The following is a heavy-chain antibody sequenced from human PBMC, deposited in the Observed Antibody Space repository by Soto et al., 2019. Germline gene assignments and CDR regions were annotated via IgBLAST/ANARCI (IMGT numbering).Heavy chain of an antibody. CDR1: GYTLTSYG. CDR2: ISAYNGNT. Sequence: ASVKLSCKDSGYTLTSYGISWVRQASRQGLEWMGWISAYNGNTNYAQKLQGRVTMTTDTSTSTAYMELRSLRSDDTAVYYCARDADIVVVVASFDYWGQGTLVTVSS. J-gene: IGHJ4*02. V-gene: IGHV1-18*01. D-gene: IGHD2-15*01. CDR3: ARDADIVVVVASFDY.